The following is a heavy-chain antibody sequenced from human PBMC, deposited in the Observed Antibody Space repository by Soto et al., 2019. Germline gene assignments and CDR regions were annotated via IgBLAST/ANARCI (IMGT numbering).Heavy chain of an antibody. J-gene: IGHJ6*02. CDR2: IYSGGST. Sequence: PGGSLRLSCAASGFTVSSNYMSWVRQAPGKGLEWVSVIYSGGSTYYADSVKGRFTISRDNSKNTLYLQMNSLRAEDTAVYYCARDITSVVPETDYYGMDVWGQGTTVTVSS. V-gene: IGHV3-53*01. CDR3: ARDITSVVPETDYYGMDV. CDR1: GFTVSSNY. D-gene: IGHD2-2*01.